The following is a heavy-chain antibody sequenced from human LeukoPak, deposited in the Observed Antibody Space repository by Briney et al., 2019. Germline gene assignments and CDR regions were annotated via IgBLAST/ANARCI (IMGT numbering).Heavy chain of an antibody. D-gene: IGHD2-15*01. CDR3: ARAPAGCGGTCPFHD. V-gene: IGHV4-39*07. CDR2: IHYTGTT. CDR1: GGSISISRHY. Sequence: PSETLSLTCTVSGGSISISRHYWAWIRQPPGKGLDWIGTIHYTGTTYYNPSLRSRVSISVDRSTNQFSLRVSPVTAADTAVYFCARAPAGCGGTCPFHDWGQGTLVTVSS. J-gene: IGHJ4*02.